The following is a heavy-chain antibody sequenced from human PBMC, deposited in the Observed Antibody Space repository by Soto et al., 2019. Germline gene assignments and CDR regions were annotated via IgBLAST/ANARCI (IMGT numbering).Heavy chain of an antibody. CDR3: ARWGLAATTKYYYYYYGMDV. CDR2: IIPIFGTA. V-gene: IGHV1-69*13. CDR1: GGTFSSYA. Sequence: GASVKVSCKASGGTFSSYAISWVRQAPGQGLEWTGGIIPIFGTANYAQKFQGRVTITADESTSTAYMELSSLRSEDTAVYYCARWGLAATTKYYYYYYGMDVWGQGTTVTVSS. D-gene: IGHD2-15*01. J-gene: IGHJ6*02.